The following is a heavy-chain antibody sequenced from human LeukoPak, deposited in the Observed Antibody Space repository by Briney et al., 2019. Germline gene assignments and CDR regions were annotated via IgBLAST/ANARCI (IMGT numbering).Heavy chain of an antibody. D-gene: IGHD1-26*01. J-gene: IGHJ6*03. Sequence: ASVRVSCKAYGYNFATSGIGWVRRAPGQGLEWLGWISGYNGNTKSAPKLQGSVTMTTDTSTDTAYLELGSLRVDDTAIYYCARDLGPYTGSYYSYYHYMDVWGEGTSVTVSS. CDR1: GYNFATSG. V-gene: IGHV1-18*01. CDR3: ARDLGPYTGSYYSYYHYMDV. CDR2: ISGYNGNT.